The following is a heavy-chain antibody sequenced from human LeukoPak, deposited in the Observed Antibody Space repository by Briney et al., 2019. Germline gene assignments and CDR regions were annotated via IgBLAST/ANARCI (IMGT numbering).Heavy chain of an antibody. CDR1: GYTLTELS. V-gene: IGHV1-24*01. CDR3: ARGPLTRSRVAAAGIGY. D-gene: IGHD6-13*01. CDR2: FDPGDGET. J-gene: IGHJ4*02. Sequence: ASVKVSCKVSGYTLTELSMHWVRQAPGKGLEWMGGFDPGDGETIYAQKFQGRVTMTEDTSTDTAYMELSRLRSDDTAVYYCARGPLTRSRVAAAGIGYWGQGTLVTVSS.